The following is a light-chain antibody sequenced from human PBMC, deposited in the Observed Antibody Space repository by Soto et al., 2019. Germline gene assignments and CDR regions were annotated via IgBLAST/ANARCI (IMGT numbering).Light chain of an antibody. J-gene: IGKJ1*01. CDR2: GAS. V-gene: IGKV3-15*01. Sequence: IMLTQSPAILSVSPGETATLSCRASQSVLRNLAWHQQKPGQAPRLLIHGASTRATGIPGRFSGSGSGTEFNLTVSSLQSEDFAVYFCQQYNNWPRTFGQGTKVEIK. CDR3: QQYNNWPRT. CDR1: QSVLRN.